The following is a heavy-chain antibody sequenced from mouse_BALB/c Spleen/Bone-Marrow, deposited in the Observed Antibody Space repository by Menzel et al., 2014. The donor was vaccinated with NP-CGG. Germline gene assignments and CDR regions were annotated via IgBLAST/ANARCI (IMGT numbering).Heavy chain of an antibody. Sequence: EVQLQESGAELVKPGASVKLSCTASGFNIKDTYMHWVKQRPEQGLEWIGRIDPANGNTKYDPKFQGKATITADTSSNTAYLQLSSLTSEDTAVYYRARKDGYSSGRFDVWGAGTTVTVSS. D-gene: IGHD2-3*01. J-gene: IGHJ1*01. CDR3: ARKDGYSSGRFDV. CDR1: GFNIKDTY. CDR2: IDPANGNT. V-gene: IGHV14-3*02.